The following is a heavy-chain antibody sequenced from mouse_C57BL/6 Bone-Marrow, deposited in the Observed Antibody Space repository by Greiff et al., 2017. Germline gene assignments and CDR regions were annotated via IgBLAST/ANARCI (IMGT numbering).Heavy chain of an antibody. D-gene: IGHD1-1*01. J-gene: IGHJ1*03. CDR2: ISGCGGNT. CDR3: SRQVTTVLATKYFDV. CDR1: GFTFSSYT. V-gene: IGHV5-9*01. Sequence: EVHLVESGGGLVKPGGSLKLSCAASGFTFSSYTMSWVRQTPETRLQWVAAISGCGGNTYYPHSVKGRFTISRDNDKNILYLQMNSLRSEDTALYYCSRQVTTVLATKYFDVWGTGTTVTVSS.